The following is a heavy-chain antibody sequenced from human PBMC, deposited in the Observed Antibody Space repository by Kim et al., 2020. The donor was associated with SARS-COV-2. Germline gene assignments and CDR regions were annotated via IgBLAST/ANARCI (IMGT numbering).Heavy chain of an antibody. D-gene: IGHD3-16*01. Sequence: GGSLRLSCAASGFTFSSYGMHWVRQAPGKGLEWVAVIWYDGSNKYYADSVKGRFTISRDNSKNTLYLQMNSLRAEDTAVYYCARGLPRTTADYVCGSYPNAFDIWGQGTMVTVSS. CDR2: IWYDGSNK. V-gene: IGHV3-33*01. CDR3: ARGLPRTTADYVCGSYPNAFDI. CDR1: GFTFSSYG. J-gene: IGHJ3*02.